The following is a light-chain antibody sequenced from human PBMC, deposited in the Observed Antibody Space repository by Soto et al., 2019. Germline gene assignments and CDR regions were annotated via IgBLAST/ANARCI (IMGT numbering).Light chain of an antibody. CDR2: DVS. CDR1: NSDVGGYNY. J-gene: IGLJ2*01. V-gene: IGLV2-14*03. CDR3: ISYTSSSTRVV. Sequence: QSVLTQPPSVSAAPGQRVTISCSGSNSDVGGYNYVSWYQQYPGKPPKLMIYDVSNRPSGVSHRFSGSKSGYTASLTISGLQAEDEAHYYCISYTSSSTRVVFGGGTKVTVL.